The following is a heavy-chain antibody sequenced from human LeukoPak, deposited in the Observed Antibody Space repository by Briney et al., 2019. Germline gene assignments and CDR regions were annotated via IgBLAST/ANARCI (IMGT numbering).Heavy chain of an antibody. CDR1: GYTFISYD. V-gene: IGHV1-8*01. CDR3: TRAPRELSGK. Sequence: ASVKVSCKASGYTFISYDINWVRQATGQGLEWMGWMKPDSGNTGYAQKFQGRVTMTRNTSTNTAYMELSSLTSEDTAVYYCTRAPRELSGKWGQGTLVTVFS. CDR2: MKPDSGNT. J-gene: IGHJ4*02. D-gene: IGHD3-10*01.